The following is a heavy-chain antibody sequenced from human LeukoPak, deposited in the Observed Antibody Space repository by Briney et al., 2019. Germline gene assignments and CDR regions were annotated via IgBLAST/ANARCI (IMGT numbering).Heavy chain of an antibody. CDR1: GYSISSGYY. Sequence: ASETLSLTCTVSGYSISSGYYWSWIRQPPGKGLEWIGYIYYSGSTNYNPSLKSRVTISVDTSKNQFSLKLSSVTAADTAVYYCAGGYIYGSTYYYMDVWGKGTTVTVSS. D-gene: IGHD5-18*01. CDR2: IYYSGST. J-gene: IGHJ6*03. V-gene: IGHV4-61*01. CDR3: AGGYIYGSTYYYMDV.